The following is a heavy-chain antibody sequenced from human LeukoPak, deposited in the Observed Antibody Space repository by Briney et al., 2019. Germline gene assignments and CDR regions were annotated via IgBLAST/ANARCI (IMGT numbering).Heavy chain of an antibody. D-gene: IGHD6-19*01. V-gene: IGHV3-33*01. CDR3: ARDCPAIAVAFWFEP. Sequence: PGGSLRLSCAASGFTFSTYGMHWARHPPGKGMGWVAVIWYDGSNKTYADSVKGRFTISRDKSTNTLCLQMNSLTAEYTAVYYCARDCPAIAVAFWFEPWGQGTLVTVSS. CDR1: GFTFSTYG. J-gene: IGHJ5*02. CDR2: IWYDGSNK.